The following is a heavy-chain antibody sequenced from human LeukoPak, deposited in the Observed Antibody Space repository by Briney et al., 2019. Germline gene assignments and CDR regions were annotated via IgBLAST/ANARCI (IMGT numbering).Heavy chain of an antibody. CDR3: ARALGGSPYYYYYGMDV. CDR2: IYHSGST. J-gene: IGHJ6*02. Sequence: SETLSLTCAVSGGSISSGGYSWSWNRQPPGKGLEWIGYIYHSGSTYYNPSLKSQVTISEDRSKNQFSLKLSSVTAADTAVYYCARALGGSPYYYYYGMDVWGQGTTVTVSS. D-gene: IGHD3-10*01. CDR1: GGSISSGGYS. V-gene: IGHV4-30-2*01.